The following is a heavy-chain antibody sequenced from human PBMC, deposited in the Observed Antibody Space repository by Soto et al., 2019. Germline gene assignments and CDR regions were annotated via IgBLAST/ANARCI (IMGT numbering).Heavy chain of an antibody. CDR1: GFTFGDYA. J-gene: IGHJ4*02. Sequence: PGGSLRLSCTASGFTFGDYAMSWVRQAPGKGLEWVGFIRSKAYGGTTEYAASVKGRFTISRDDSKSIAYLQMNSLKTEDTAVYYCTREKEIAVAGFDYWGQGTLVTVSS. D-gene: IGHD6-19*01. CDR2: IRSKAYGGTT. CDR3: TREKEIAVAGFDY. V-gene: IGHV3-49*04.